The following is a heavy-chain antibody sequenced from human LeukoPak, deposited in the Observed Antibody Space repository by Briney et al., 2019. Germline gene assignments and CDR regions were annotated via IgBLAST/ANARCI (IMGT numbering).Heavy chain of an antibody. Sequence: GGSLRLSCAASGFTFSSYAMHWVRQAPGKGLEWVALISYDGSYKYYADSVKGRFTISRDNSKNTLYLQMKSLRTEDTAAYYCARERGYSGYDSREYNYFDYWGQGTLVTVSS. CDR1: GFTFSSYA. CDR3: ARERGYSGYDSREYNYFDY. CDR2: ISYDGSYK. J-gene: IGHJ4*02. D-gene: IGHD5-12*01. V-gene: IGHV3-30*04.